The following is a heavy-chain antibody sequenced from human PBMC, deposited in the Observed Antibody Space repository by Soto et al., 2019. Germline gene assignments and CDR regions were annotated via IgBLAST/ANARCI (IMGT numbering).Heavy chain of an antibody. J-gene: IGHJ3*02. V-gene: IGHV1-69*06. CDR1: GGTLSDHG. CDR3: ARGVYGSGNYYTGPSAFDI. Sequence: VQLEQSGAEVKKPGSSVKVSCKASGGTLSDHGVAWLRQAPGQGLEWMGGTIPVFNTAKYAQKFQGRATVTADKFTNIAYMELSSLRSEDTAFYFCARGVYGSGNYYTGPSAFDIWGQGTMVIVSS. CDR2: TIPVFNTA. D-gene: IGHD3-10*01.